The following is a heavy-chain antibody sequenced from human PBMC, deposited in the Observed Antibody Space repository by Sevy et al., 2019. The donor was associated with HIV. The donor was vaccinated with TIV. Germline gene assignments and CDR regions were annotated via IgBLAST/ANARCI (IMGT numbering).Heavy chain of an antibody. CDR2: MNPNSGNT. Sequence: ASVKVSCKASGYTFTSYDINWVRQATGQGLEWMGWMNPNSGNTGYGEKFQGKVTMTRNTSISTAYMELSSLRSEDTAVYYCARGRGLSSSSIDYWGQGTLVTVSS. D-gene: IGHD6-6*01. V-gene: IGHV1-8*01. J-gene: IGHJ4*02. CDR1: GYTFTSYD. CDR3: ARGRGLSSSSIDY.